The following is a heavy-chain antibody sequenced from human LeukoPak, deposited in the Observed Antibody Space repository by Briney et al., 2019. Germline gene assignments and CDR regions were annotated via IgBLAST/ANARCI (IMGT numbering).Heavy chain of an antibody. D-gene: IGHD3-22*01. CDR3: ARDRGYDSSGYYRDAFDI. CDR1: GYTFTGYY. V-gene: IGHV1-2*04. J-gene: IGHJ3*02. CDR2: INPNSGGT. Sequence: ASVKVSCKVSGYTFTGYYLHWVRQAPGQGLEWMGWINPNSGGTNYAQKFQGWVTMTRDTSISTAYMELSRLRSDDTAVYYCARDRGYDSSGYYRDAFDIWGQGTMVTVSS.